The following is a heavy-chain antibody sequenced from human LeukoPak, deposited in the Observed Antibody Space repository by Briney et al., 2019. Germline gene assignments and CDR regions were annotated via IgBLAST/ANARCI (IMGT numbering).Heavy chain of an antibody. V-gene: IGHV1-2*02. CDR2: INPNSGGT. CDR3: ARAMIVVVLEAFDI. D-gene: IGHD3-22*01. Sequence: ASVKVSCKASGYTFTGYYMHWVRQAPGQGLEWMGWINPNSGGTNYAQKFQGRVTMTRDTSISTAYMELSRLRSDDTAVYYCARAMIVVVLEAFDIWGQGTMVTVSS. J-gene: IGHJ3*02. CDR1: GYTFTGYY.